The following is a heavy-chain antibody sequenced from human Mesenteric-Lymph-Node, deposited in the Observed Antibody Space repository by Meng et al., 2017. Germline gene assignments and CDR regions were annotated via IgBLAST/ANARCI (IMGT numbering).Heavy chain of an antibody. Sequence: GESLKISCAASGFTFSSYWMHWVRQAPGKGLVWVSRINSDGSSTSYADSVKGRFTISRDNAKNTLYLQMNSLRAEDTALYYCARGGIVATIFSPFDYWGQGTLVTVSS. D-gene: IGHD5-12*01. CDR1: GFTFSSYW. CDR2: INSDGSST. CDR3: ARGGIVATIFSPFDY. J-gene: IGHJ4*02. V-gene: IGHV3-74*01.